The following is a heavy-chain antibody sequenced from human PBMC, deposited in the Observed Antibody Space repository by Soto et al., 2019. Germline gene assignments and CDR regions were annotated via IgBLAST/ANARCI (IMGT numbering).Heavy chain of an antibody. V-gene: IGHV4-39*01. J-gene: IGHJ5*02. CDR3: ARHLQWLVLGSWFDP. D-gene: IGHD6-19*01. CDR2: IYYSGST. CDR1: GGSISSSSYY. Sequence: SETLSLTCTVSGGSISSSSYYWGWIRQPPGKGLEWIGSIYYSGSTYYNPSLKSRVTISVDTSKNQFSLKLSSVTAADTAVYYCARHLQWLVLGSWFDPWGQGTLVTVSS.